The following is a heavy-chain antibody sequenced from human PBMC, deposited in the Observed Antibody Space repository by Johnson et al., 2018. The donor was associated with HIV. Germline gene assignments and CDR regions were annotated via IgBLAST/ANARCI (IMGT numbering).Heavy chain of an antibody. CDR3: AKPLVGATRDDAFDV. CDR2: ISYDGSNK. Sequence: QVQLVESGGGLIQPGGSLRLSCAASGFTVSSNYMSWVRQAPGKGLEWVAVISYDGSNKYYADSVKGRFTISRDNSKNTLYLQMNSLSDEDTAVYYCAKPLVGATRDDAFDVWGQGTMVTVSS. V-gene: IGHV3-30*18. J-gene: IGHJ3*01. D-gene: IGHD1-26*01. CDR1: GFTVSSNY.